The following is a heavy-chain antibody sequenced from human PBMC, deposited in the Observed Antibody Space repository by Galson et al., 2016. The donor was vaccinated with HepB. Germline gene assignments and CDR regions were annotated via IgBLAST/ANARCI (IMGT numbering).Heavy chain of an antibody. CDR1: GFSLSNYG. CDR3: ARPRGTSYYSYGMAV. J-gene: IGHJ6*02. Sequence: SLRLSCAASGFSLSNYGMHWVRQAPGKGLEWVAVVSDDGTNKYYADSVKGRFTISKDNSKNTLYLQINSLRGEDTAVYYCARPRGTSYYSYGMAVWGQGTTVSVSS. V-gene: IGHV3-30*03. CDR2: VSDDGTNK. D-gene: IGHD3-16*01.